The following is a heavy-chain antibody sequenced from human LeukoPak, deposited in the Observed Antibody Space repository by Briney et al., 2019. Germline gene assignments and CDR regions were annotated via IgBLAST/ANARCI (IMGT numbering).Heavy chain of an antibody. V-gene: IGHV3-9*01. J-gene: IGHJ4*02. Sequence: PGGSLRLSCAASGFTFDDYAMHWVRQVPGKGLEWVSGISWNSGSIGYADSVKGRFTISRDNAKNSLYLQMNSLRAEDTAVYYCARGGHYGPRDYWGQGTLVTVSS. CDR1: GFTFDDYA. CDR2: ISWNSGSI. D-gene: IGHD4-17*01. CDR3: ARGGHYGPRDY.